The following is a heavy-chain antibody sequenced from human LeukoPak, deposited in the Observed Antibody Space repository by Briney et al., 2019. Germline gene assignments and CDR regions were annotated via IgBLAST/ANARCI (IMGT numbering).Heavy chain of an antibody. CDR2: ISGSGGST. V-gene: IGHV3-23*01. J-gene: IGHJ4*02. CDR3: ARVEGSGSYYNSY. D-gene: IGHD3-10*01. Sequence: GGSLRLSCAASGFTFSSYAMSWVRQAPGKGLEWVSAISGSGGSTYYADSVKGRFTISRDNSKNTLYLQMNSLRAEDTAVYYCARVEGSGSYYNSYWGQGTLVTVSS. CDR1: GFTFSSYA.